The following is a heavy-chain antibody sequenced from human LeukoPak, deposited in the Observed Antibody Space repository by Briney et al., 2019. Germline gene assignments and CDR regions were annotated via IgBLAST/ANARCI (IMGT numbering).Heavy chain of an antibody. Sequence: PSETLSLTCTVSVGSISSSSYYWGWIRQPPGKWLEWNGSIYHSGSTYYNPSLKSRVTISVDTSKNQFSLKLSSVTAADTAVYYCAKDRGGSYYPVQTYDYWGQGTLVTVSS. CDR3: AKDRGGSYYPVQTYDY. D-gene: IGHD1-26*01. V-gene: IGHV4-39*07. CDR1: VGSISSSSYY. CDR2: IYHSGST. J-gene: IGHJ4*02.